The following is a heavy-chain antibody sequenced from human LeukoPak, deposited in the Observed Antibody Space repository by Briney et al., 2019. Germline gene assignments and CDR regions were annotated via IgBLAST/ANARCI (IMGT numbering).Heavy chain of an antibody. CDR2: INPSGGST. D-gene: IGHD6-13*01. CDR1: GYTFTSYY. J-gene: IGHJ4*02. V-gene: IGHV1-46*01. CDR3: ARARRIAAAGTEFDY. Sequence: ASVKVSCKASGYTFTSYYMHWVRQALGQGLEWMGIINPSGGSTSYAQKFQGRVTMTRDTSTSTVYMELSSLRSEDTAVYYCARARRIAAAGTEFDYWGQGTLVTVSS.